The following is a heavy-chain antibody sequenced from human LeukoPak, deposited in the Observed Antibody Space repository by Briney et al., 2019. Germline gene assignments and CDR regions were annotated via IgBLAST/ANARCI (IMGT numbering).Heavy chain of an antibody. CDR2: IYNSGSI. Sequence: ASETLSLTCTVSGGSISTYYWSWIRQPPGKGLEWIGYIYNSGSIDYNPSLKSRVTISVDTSRNQFSLKLSSVTAADTAVYYCARLGRGGSYANSAFDIWGQGTMVTVSS. D-gene: IGHD1-26*01. CDR1: GGSISTYY. CDR3: ARLGRGGSYANSAFDI. J-gene: IGHJ3*02. V-gene: IGHV4-59*08.